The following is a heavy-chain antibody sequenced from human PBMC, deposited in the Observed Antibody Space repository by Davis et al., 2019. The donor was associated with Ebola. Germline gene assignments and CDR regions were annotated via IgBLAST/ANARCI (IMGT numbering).Heavy chain of an antibody. J-gene: IGHJ3*02. CDR1: VITFSSYA. CDR2: ISGSGGST. D-gene: IGHD2-15*01. V-gene: IGHV3-23*01. CDR3: ARDDEGYYCTGGSCYRSSAFDI. Sequence: GGSLRLSCTDSVITFSSYAMTWVRQAPGKGLEWVSAISGSGGSTYYADSVKGRFTISRDNSKKTLYLQMNSLRAEDTAVYYCARDDEGYYCTGGSCYRSSAFDIWGQGTTVTVSS.